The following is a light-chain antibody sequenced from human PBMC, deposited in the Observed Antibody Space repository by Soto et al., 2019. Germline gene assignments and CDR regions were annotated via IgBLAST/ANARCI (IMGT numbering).Light chain of an antibody. CDR3: RQRADWPIT. CDR2: DSS. V-gene: IGKV3-11*01. Sequence: EILLTQSPDTLSLFPGERATLSCRASQNVGNYLAWYQEKPGQAPRLLISDSSNRATGIPARFSGSGSGTDFTLTISGLEPDDFALYFCRQRADWPITFGPGTKVDIK. J-gene: IGKJ3*01. CDR1: QNVGNY.